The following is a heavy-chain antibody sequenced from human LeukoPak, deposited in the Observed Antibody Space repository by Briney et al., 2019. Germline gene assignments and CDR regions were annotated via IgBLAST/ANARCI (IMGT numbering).Heavy chain of an antibody. Sequence: SETLSLTCSVSDGSMGTYYWGWIRQPPGKGLEWIGYIYYSGSTTYNPSLKSRVTVSVDTSKNQFSLKLTSMTAADTAVYYCARGRLGRQHASFFDSWGREPWSPSPQ. V-gene: IGHV4-59*08. J-gene: IGHJ4*02. CDR2: IYYSGST. D-gene: IGHD2-2*01. CDR3: ARGRLGRQHASFFDS. CDR1: DGSMGTYY.